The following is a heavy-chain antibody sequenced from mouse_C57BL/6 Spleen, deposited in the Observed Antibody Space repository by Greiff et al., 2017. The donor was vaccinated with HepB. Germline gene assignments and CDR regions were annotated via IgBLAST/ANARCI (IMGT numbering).Heavy chain of an antibody. CDR3: ASRGGTAQGCFAY. V-gene: IGHV1-52*01. Sequence: VQLQQPGAELVRPGSSVKLSCKASGYTFTSYWMHWVKQRPIQGLEWIGNIDPSDSETHYNQKFTDKATLTVDKSSSTAYRQLSSLTSEDSAVYYCASRGGTAQGCFAYWGQGTLVTVSA. D-gene: IGHD3-2*02. CDR1: GYTFTSYW. CDR2: IDPSDSET. J-gene: IGHJ3*01.